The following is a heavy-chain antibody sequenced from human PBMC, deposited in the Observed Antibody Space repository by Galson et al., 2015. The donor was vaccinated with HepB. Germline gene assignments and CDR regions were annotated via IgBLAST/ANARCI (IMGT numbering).Heavy chain of an antibody. J-gene: IGHJ5*02. CDR3: AHRVPGYITWDGGWFDT. Sequence: PALVKPTQTLTLTCTFSGFSLTTSGVGVGWIRQPPGKALEWLAIIYWDDDKRYSPSLKSRLTIAKDASGSLVVLPMANMDPVDTATYYCAHRVPGYITWDGGWFDTWVPWTLVTVSS. CDR1: GFSLTTSGVG. V-gene: IGHV2-5*02. CDR2: IYWDDDK. D-gene: IGHD3-16*01.